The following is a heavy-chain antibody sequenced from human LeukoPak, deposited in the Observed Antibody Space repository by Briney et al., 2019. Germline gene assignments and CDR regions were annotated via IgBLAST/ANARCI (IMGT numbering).Heavy chain of an antibody. Sequence: PGGSLRLSCAASGFTFSSYAMSWVRQAPGKGLEWVSAISSSGGSTYYADSVKGRFTISRDNSKNTLYLQMNSLRAEDTAVYYCARHSCAYRVYYFDYWGQGTLVTVSS. CDR2: ISSSGGST. J-gene: IGHJ4*02. D-gene: IGHD2-2*01. CDR1: GFTFSSYA. CDR3: ARHSCAYRVYYFDY. V-gene: IGHV3-23*01.